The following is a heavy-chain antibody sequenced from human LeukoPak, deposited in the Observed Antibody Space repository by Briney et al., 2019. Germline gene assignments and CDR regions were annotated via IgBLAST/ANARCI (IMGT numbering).Heavy chain of an antibody. Sequence: SETLSLTCTVSGGSISSSSYYWGWIRQLPEKGLEWIGSIYYSGSTYYNPSLKSRVTISVDTSKNQFSLKLSSVTAADTAVYYCARQVGCSSTSCYADYWGQGTLVTVSS. CDR2: IYYSGST. D-gene: IGHD2-2*01. CDR3: ARQVGCSSTSCYADY. CDR1: GGSISSSSYY. J-gene: IGHJ4*02. V-gene: IGHV4-39*01.